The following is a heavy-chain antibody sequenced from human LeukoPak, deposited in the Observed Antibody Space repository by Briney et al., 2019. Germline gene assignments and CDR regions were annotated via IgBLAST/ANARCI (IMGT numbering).Heavy chain of an antibody. D-gene: IGHD3-10*01. J-gene: IGHJ5*02. CDR2: YSGSGTNT. V-gene: IGHV3-23*01. Sequence: GGSLRVSCAASGFTFSSYAMSWLRQAPGKGLEWVSAYSGSGTNTYYADSVKGRFIISRDNSKNMLYLQMNSLRVEDTAVYYCAKAVGVLRGFDPWGQGTLVTVSS. CDR3: AKAVGVLRGFDP. CDR1: GFTFSSYA.